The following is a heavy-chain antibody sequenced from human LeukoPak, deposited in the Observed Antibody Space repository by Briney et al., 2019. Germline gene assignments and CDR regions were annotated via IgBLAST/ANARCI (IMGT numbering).Heavy chain of an antibody. V-gene: IGHV1-18*01. D-gene: IGHD3-16*01. CDR3: ARAGEVPWLSDY. J-gene: IGHJ4*02. CDR1: GYIFTSYA. CDR2: ISVYNGNT. Sequence: ASVKVSCKASGYIFTSYAITWVRQAPGQGLEWMGWISVYNGNTKHAQKFQGRVTMTTDTSTSTAYMELRSLRSDDTAVYYCARAGEVPWLSDYWGQGTLVTVSS.